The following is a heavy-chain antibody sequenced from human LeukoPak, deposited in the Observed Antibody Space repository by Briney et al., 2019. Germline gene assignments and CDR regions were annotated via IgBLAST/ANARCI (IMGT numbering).Heavy chain of an antibody. J-gene: IGHJ4*02. CDR2: INGNGVGT. V-gene: IGHV3-64D*06. Sequence: SGGSLRLSCSASGFTFSTYAMHWVRQAPGKGLEFVSAINGNGVGTFYADSVKGRFTVSRDNSKTTLYLQMSSLRAEDTAVYYCVKDHWRGSGSYYNGGLDYWGQGTLVTVSS. CDR1: GFTFSTYA. CDR3: VKDHWRGSGSYYNGGLDY. D-gene: IGHD3-10*01.